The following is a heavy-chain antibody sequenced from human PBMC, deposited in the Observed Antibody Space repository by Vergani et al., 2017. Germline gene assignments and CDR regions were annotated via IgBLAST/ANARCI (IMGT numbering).Heavy chain of an antibody. CDR2: MNPNSGNT. J-gene: IGHJ5*02. D-gene: IGHD1-7*01. CDR1: GYTFTSYD. CDR3: ARASPYNWNSHWFDP. Sequence: QVQLVQSGAEVKKPGASVKVSCKASGYTFTSYDINWVRQATGQGLEWMGWMNPNSGNTGYAQKFQGRVTMTTDTSTSTAYMELRSLRSDDTAVYYCARASPYNWNSHWFDPWGQGTLVTVSS. V-gene: IGHV1-8*01.